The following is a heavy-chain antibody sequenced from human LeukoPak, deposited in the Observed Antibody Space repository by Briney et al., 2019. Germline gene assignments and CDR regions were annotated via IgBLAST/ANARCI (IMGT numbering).Heavy chain of an antibody. CDR3: ASIYYYDSSGYPSNYYYGMDV. V-gene: IGHV1-18*01. D-gene: IGHD3-22*01. CDR2: ISAYNGNT. J-gene: IGHJ6*02. Sequence: ASVKVSCKASGDTFTSYGISWVRQAPGQGLEWMGWISAYNGNTNYAQKLQGRVTMTTDTSTSTAYMELRSLRSDGTAVYYCASIYYYDSSGYPSNYYYGMDVWGQGTTVTVSS. CDR1: GDTFTSYG.